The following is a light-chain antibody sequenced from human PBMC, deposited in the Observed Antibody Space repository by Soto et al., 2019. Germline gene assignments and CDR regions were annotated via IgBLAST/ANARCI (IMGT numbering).Light chain of an antibody. J-gene: IGLJ2*01. CDR2: DVS. CDR1: SSDVGSHNY. CDR3: SSYTSSSTLV. Sequence: QAVVTQPASVSGSPGQSITISCTGTSSDVGSHNYVSWYQQHLGKAPKLMIYDVSNRPSGVSNRFSGSKSGNTASLTISGLQAEDEADYYCSSYTSSSTLVFGGWTKLTVL. V-gene: IGLV2-14*03.